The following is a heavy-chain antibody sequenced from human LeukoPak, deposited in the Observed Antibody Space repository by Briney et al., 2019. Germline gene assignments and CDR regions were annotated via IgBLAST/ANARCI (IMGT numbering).Heavy chain of an antibody. J-gene: IGHJ4*02. Sequence: PGGSLRLSCAGSGVTVSSNYMSWVRQAPGKGLEWVSVIYSDGSTYYADSVKGRFTISRDNSKNTLYLQMNSLRAEDTAVYYCARDRRGVVAATSDSYYFDYWGQGTLVTVSS. CDR2: IYSDGST. CDR1: GVTVSSNY. V-gene: IGHV3-53*01. CDR3: ARDRRGVVAATSDSYYFDY. D-gene: IGHD6-19*01.